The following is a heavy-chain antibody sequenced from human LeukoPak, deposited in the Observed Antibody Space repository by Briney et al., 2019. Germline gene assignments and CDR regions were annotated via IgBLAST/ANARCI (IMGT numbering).Heavy chain of an antibody. D-gene: IGHD1-26*01. Sequence: PGGSLRLSCAASGFTFSSYSMNWVRQAPGKGLEWVSSISSSSSYIYYADSVKGRFTISRDNSKNTLYLQMNSLRAEDTAVYYCAKDRSIVGVQPYYFDYWGQGTLVTVSS. J-gene: IGHJ4*02. V-gene: IGHV3-21*04. CDR1: GFTFSSYS. CDR2: ISSSSSYI. CDR3: AKDRSIVGVQPYYFDY.